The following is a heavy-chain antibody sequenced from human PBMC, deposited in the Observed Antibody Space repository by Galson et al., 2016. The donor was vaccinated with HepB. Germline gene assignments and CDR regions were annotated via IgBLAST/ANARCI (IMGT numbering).Heavy chain of an antibody. CDR3: AKDRGGRVDTGTLDY. D-gene: IGHD5-18*01. J-gene: IGHJ4*02. Sequence: SLRLSCAASGFIFSNYAMSWVRQAPGKGLEWVSGISDSGGSTYFADSVKGRFTISRDNSKNTLYLQMNSLRVEDTAVYYCAKDRGGRVDTGTLDYWGQGTLVTVSS. V-gene: IGHV3-23*01. CDR1: GFIFSNYA. CDR2: ISDSGGST.